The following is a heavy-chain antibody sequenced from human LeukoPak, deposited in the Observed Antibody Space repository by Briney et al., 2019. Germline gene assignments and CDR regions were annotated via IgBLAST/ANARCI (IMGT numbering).Heavy chain of an antibody. CDR3: ARASPSGYDY. V-gene: IGHV3-48*02. J-gene: IGHJ4*02. CDR2: IGSGSSPI. Sequence: WWSLILSCVPCGFTFSTLGMNWVRQAPGKGLEWVSYIGSGSSPIYYADSVKGRFIMSRDNAKNSLYLQMNSLRDEDAAVYYCARASPSGYDYWGQGTLVTVSS. D-gene: IGHD3-22*01. CDR1: GFTFSTLG.